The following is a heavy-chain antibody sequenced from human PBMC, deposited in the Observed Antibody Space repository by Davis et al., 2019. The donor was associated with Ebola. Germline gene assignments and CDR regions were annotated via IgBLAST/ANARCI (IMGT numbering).Heavy chain of an antibody. Sequence: SETLSLTCAVYGGSFSGYYWSWIRQPPGKGLEWIGEINHSGSTNYNPPLKSRVTISVDTSKNQFSLKLSSVTAADTAVYYCARENYGYYYYGMDVWGQGTTVTVSS. CDR1: GGSFSGYY. D-gene: IGHD1-7*01. CDR2: INHSGST. CDR3: ARENYGYYYYGMDV. V-gene: IGHV4-34*01. J-gene: IGHJ6*02.